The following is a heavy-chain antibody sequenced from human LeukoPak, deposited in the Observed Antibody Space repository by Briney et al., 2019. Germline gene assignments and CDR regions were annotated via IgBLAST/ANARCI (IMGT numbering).Heavy chain of an antibody. CDR2: ISGSSVST. D-gene: IGHD6-13*01. CDR1: GFTFSNYD. V-gene: IGHV3-23*01. J-gene: IGHJ4*02. CDR3: AKDYLGIASVGTDFDF. Sequence: LPGASLRLSCAASGFTFSNYDMSWVRQAPGKGLEWVSTISGSSVSTYYADSVKGRFSISRENSKNTLSLQMNSLRAEDTAVYYCAKDYLGIASVGTDFDFWGQGTLVTVSS.